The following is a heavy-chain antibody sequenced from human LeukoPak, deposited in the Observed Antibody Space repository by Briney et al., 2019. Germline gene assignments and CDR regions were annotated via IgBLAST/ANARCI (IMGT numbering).Heavy chain of an antibody. CDR1: GVTFDDYA. D-gene: IGHD6-13*01. CDR2: ISWNSGSI. V-gene: IGHV3-9*01. J-gene: IGHJ3*02. CDR3: AKGGYSSSWYLAFDI. Sequence: PGGSLRLSCAASGVTFDDYAMHWVRQAPGKGLEWVSGISWNSGSIGYADSVKGRFTISRDNAKNSLYLQMNSLRAEDTALYYCAKGGYSSSWYLAFDIWGQGTMVTVSS.